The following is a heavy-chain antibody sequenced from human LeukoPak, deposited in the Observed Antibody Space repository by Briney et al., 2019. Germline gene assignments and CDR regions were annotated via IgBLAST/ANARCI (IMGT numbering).Heavy chain of an antibody. J-gene: IGHJ3*02. Sequence: PGGSLRLSCAASGFTVGSIHMVWVRQAPGKGLEWVSVTYTGGNSYYADSVKGRFIISRDISKNTLYLQMNSLRAEDSALYYCARGGRGSAAVVATRSFDIWGQGTMVTVSS. CDR1: GFTVGSIH. D-gene: IGHD3-22*01. CDR2: TYTGGNS. V-gene: IGHV3-53*01. CDR3: ARGGRGSAAVVATRSFDI.